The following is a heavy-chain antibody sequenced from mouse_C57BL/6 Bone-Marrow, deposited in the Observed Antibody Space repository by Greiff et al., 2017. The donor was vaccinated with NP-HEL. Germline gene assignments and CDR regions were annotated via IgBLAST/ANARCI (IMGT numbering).Heavy chain of an antibody. Sequence: QVQLQQSGAELVRPGTSVKMSCKASGYTFTNYWIGWAKQRPGHGLEWIGDIYPGGGYTNYNEKFKGKATLTADKSSSTAYMQFSSLTSEDSAIYYCARSPTGWYFDVWGTGTTVTVSS. V-gene: IGHV1-63*01. CDR1: GYTFTNYW. CDR3: ARSPTGWYFDV. J-gene: IGHJ1*03. CDR2: IYPGGGYT. D-gene: IGHD1-1*01.